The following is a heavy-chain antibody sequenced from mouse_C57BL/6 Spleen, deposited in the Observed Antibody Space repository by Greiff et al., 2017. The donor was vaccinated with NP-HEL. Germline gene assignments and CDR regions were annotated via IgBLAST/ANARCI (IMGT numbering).Heavy chain of an antibody. V-gene: IGHV1-80*01. CDR2: IYPGDGDT. J-gene: IGHJ1*03. CDR3: ARGDAGGYFDV. Sequence: QVQLKESGAELVKPGASVKISCKASGYAFSSYWMNWVKQRPGKGLEWIGQIYPGDGDTNYNGKFKGKATLTADKSSSTAYMQLSSLTSEDSAVYFCARGDAGGYFDVWGTGTTVTVSS. CDR1: GYAFSSYW.